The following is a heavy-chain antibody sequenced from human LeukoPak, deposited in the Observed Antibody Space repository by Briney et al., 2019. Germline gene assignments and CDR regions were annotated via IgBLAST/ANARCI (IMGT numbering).Heavy chain of an antibody. Sequence: PSETLSLTCAVYGGSFSGYYWSWIRQPPGKGLEWMGEINHSGSTNYNPSLKSRVTISVDTSKNQFSLKLSSVTAADTAVYYCARVIYCSGGSCYSPYYYGMDVWGQGTTVTVSS. CDR3: ARVIYCSGGSCYSPYYYGMDV. CDR2: INHSGST. D-gene: IGHD2-15*01. J-gene: IGHJ6*02. CDR1: GGSFSGYY. V-gene: IGHV4-34*01.